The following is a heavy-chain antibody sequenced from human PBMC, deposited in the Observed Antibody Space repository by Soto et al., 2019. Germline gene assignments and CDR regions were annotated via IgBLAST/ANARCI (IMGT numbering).Heavy chain of an antibody. CDR3: ARLPNTYYYDSSGYDY. Sequence: SETLSLTCTVSGGSISSSSYYWGWIRQPPGKGLEWIGRIYYSGSTYYNPSLKSRVTISVDTSKNQFSLKLSSVTAADTAVYYCARLPNTYYYDSSGYDYWGQGTLVTVSS. CDR2: IYYSGST. J-gene: IGHJ4*02. D-gene: IGHD3-22*01. V-gene: IGHV4-39*01. CDR1: GGSISSSSYY.